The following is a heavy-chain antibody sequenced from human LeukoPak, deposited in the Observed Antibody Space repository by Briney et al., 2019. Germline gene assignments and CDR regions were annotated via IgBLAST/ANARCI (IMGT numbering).Heavy chain of an antibody. CDR1: GASFSGYY. J-gene: IGHJ4*02. Sequence: PSETLSLTCSVSGASFSGYYYTWIRQPPGKGLEWIGGVNDSGSTNYNPSLKSRVAMSVDTSKNQFSLRLNSVTAADTALYYCARVRYNWNRDFDYWGQGTLVTVSS. V-gene: IGHV4-34*01. D-gene: IGHD1-20*01. CDR3: ARVRYNWNRDFDY. CDR2: VNDSGST.